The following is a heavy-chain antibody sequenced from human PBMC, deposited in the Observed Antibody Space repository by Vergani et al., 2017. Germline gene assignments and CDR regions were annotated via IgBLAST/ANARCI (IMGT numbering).Heavy chain of an antibody. J-gene: IGHJ4*02. CDR2: INSDGSST. Sequence: EVQLVESGGGLVQPGGSLRLSCAASGFTFSSYWMHWVRQAPGKGLVWVSRINSDGSSTSYADSVKGRFTISRDNAKNTLYLQMNRLRAEDTAVYYCARGRYLDGDYPPGYWGQGTLVTVSS. CDR1: GFTFSSYW. D-gene: IGHD4-17*01. V-gene: IGHV3-74*01. CDR3: ARGRYLDGDYPPGY.